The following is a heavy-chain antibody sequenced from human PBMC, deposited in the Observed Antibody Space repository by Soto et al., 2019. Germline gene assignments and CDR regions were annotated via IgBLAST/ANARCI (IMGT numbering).Heavy chain of an antibody. V-gene: IGHV1-18*01. CDR1: GYTFTSYG. Sequence: QVQLVQSGAEVKRPGASVKVSCKASGYTFTSYGISWVRQAPGQGLEWMGWISAYNGNTIYAQKLQGRVTMTTDTPTSTADMELRSLRSDETAVYYCARGEDVLRFDYWGQGTLVTVSS. J-gene: IGHJ4*02. CDR2: ISAYNGNT. CDR3: ARGEDVLRFDY. D-gene: IGHD3-3*01.